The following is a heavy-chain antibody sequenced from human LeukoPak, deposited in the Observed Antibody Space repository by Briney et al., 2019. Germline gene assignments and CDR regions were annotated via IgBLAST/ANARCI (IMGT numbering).Heavy chain of an antibody. V-gene: IGHV3-7*01. CDR1: GFTFSSYW. J-gene: IGHJ6*03. D-gene: IGHD1-26*01. CDR2: IKQDGSEK. CDR3: ARGVSSGTYFLSRDYCYMDV. Sequence: GGSLRLSCAASGFTFSSYWMSWVRQAPGKGLEWVANIKQDGSEKYYVDSVKGRFTISRDNAKNSLYLQMNSLRTEDTAVYYCARGVSSGTYFLSRDYCYMDVWGKGTTVTISS.